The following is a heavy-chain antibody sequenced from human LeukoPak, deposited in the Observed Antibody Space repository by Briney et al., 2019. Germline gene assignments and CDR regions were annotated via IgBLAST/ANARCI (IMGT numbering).Heavy chain of an antibody. V-gene: IGHV3-23*01. J-gene: IGHJ4*02. CDR1: GFTFSSYS. Sequence: PGGSLRLSCAASGFTFSSYSMSWVRQAPGKGLEWDSIFRGSDGSTYYADPVKGRFTISRDISKNTLYLRMNSLRAEDTAVYYCAKLYYLSPSLSVELTYFDYWGQGTLVTVSS. CDR2: FRGSDGST. D-gene: IGHD2-2*01. CDR3: AKLYYLSPSLSVELTYFDY.